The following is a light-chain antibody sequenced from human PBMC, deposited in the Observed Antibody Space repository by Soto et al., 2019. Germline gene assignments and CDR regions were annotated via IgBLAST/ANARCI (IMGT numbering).Light chain of an antibody. CDR2: WAS. V-gene: IGKV4-1*01. J-gene: IGKJ3*01. CDR1: QSVLHSSNNKNN. CDR3: QQYYSSPLT. Sequence: DIVMTQSPDSLAASLGERATINCKSSQSVLHSSNNKNNLVWFQQKPGQPPKLLISWASTRESGVPDRFSGSGSGTDFTLTISSLQAEDVAVYYCQQYYSSPLTFGPGTKVDIK.